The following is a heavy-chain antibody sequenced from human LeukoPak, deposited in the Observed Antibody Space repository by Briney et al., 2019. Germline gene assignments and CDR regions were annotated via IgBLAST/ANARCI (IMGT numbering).Heavy chain of an antibody. J-gene: IGHJ5*02. CDR2: ISAYNGNT. D-gene: IGHD6-19*01. CDR1: GYTFTSYG. CDR3: ARDFVGIAVAGTGSNWFDP. Sequence: ASVKVSCKASGYTFTSYGISWVRQAPGQGLEWMGWISAYNGNTNYAQKLQGRVTMTTDTSTSTAYMELRSPRSDDTAVYYCARDFVGIAVAGTGSNWFDPWGQGTLVTVSS. V-gene: IGHV1-18*01.